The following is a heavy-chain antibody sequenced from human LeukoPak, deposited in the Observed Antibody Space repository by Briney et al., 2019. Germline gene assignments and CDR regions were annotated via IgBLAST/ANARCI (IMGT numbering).Heavy chain of an antibody. D-gene: IGHD5-18*01. CDR1: GGSISSSSYY. J-gene: IGHJ4*02. Sequence: SETLSLTCTVSGGSISSSSYYWGWIRQPPGKGLEWIGSIYYSGSTYYNPSLKSRVTISVDTSKNQFSLKLSSVTAADTAVYYCARHVKSDTAMAIDYWGQGTLVTVSS. CDR3: ARHVKSDTAMAIDY. CDR2: IYYSGST. V-gene: IGHV4-39*01.